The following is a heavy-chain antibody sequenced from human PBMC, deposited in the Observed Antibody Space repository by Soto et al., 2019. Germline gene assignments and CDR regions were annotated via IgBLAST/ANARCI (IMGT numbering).Heavy chain of an antibody. J-gene: IGHJ6*02. CDR1: GFSFISYD. V-gene: IGHV3-30-3*01. Sequence: PWGSLRLSCEASGFSFISYDLNCFRQAPLKWLEWLAVISVDGNYEYYADSVNRQFTISRYNSKTTLHLQMNILRAEATAVYYCARALLVPGPMLYYFGMDVWGQGTPVTVSS. D-gene: IGHD6-19*01. CDR3: ARALLVPGPMLYYFGMDV. CDR2: ISVDGNYE.